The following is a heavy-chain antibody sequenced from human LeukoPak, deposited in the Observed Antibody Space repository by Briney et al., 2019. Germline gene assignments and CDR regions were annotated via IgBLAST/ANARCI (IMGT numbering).Heavy chain of an antibody. CDR2: INPDGSTT. CDR3: ARVLLGSWDWFDP. Sequence: GGSLRLSCAASKFTFSSYWMHWVRQAPWKGLVWVSRINPDGSTTNYADSVKGRFTISRDNAKNTLYLQMNSLRAEDTAVYYCARVLLGSWDWFDPWGQGTLVTVSS. CDR1: KFTFSSYW. V-gene: IGHV3-74*01. D-gene: IGHD3-10*01. J-gene: IGHJ5*02.